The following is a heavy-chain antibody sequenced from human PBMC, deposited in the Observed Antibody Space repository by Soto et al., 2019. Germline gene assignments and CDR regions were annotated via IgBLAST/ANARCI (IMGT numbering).Heavy chain of an antibody. J-gene: IGHJ6*02. CDR3: AADGGLWFCSTSCIIPPLYYYYYYGMDV. CDR2: IVVGSGNT. D-gene: IGHD2-2*01. CDR1: GFTFTSSA. V-gene: IGHV1-58*01. Sequence: QMQLVQSGPEVKKPGTSVKVSCKASGFTFTSSAVQWVRQARGQRLEWIGWIVVGSGNTNYAQKFQERVTITSDMSTRHAYMELSRLRSEDTAVYYCAADGGLWFCSTSCIIPPLYYYYYYGMDVWGQGTTVTVSS.